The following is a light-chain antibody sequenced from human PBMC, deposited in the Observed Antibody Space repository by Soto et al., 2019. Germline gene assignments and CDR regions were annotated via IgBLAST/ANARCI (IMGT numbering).Light chain of an antibody. Sequence: EIVLTQSPGTLSLSPGERATLSCRASQSVSSSYLAWYQQKPGQAPRLLIYGASSRATGIPDRFSGSGSGTDFTLTIISLEPEDFAFYYCQQYCSSLFTFGPGTKVDIK. V-gene: IGKV3-20*01. J-gene: IGKJ3*01. CDR3: QQYCSSLFT. CDR1: QSVSSSY. CDR2: GAS.